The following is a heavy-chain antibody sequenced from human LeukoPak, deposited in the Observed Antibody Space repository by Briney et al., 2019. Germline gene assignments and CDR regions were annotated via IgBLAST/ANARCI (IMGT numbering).Heavy chain of an antibody. Sequence: ASVKVSCKASGYNFNSYGIGWVRQAPIQGLEWMGWITAGNGNTNYAQKVQGRVTMTTDTSTSTAYMELRSLRSDDTAVYFCARDLARGYSYGYNAFDIWGQGTMVTLSS. CDR3: ARDLARGYSYGYNAFDI. CDR1: GYNFNSYG. D-gene: IGHD5-18*01. J-gene: IGHJ3*02. CDR2: ITAGNGNT. V-gene: IGHV1-18*01.